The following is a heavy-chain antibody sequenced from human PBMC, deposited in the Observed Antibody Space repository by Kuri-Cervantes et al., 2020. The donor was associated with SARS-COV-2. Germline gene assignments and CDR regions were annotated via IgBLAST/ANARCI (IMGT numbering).Heavy chain of an antibody. V-gene: IGHV3-74*01. Sequence: GGSLRLSCAASGFTFRSYWMHWVRQAPGKGLVWVSRINSDGSSTSYADSVKGRFTISRDNAKNTLYLQMNSLRAEDTAVYYCVRDGDHWNFDYWGQGTLVTVSS. J-gene: IGHJ4*02. CDR2: INSDGSST. CDR3: VRDGDHWNFDY. D-gene: IGHD1-1*01. CDR1: GFTFRSYW.